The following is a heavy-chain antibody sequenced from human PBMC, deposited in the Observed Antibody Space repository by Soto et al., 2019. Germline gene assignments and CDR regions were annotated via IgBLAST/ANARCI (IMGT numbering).Heavy chain of an antibody. CDR1: GFTFSSYA. CDR3: AKDPPRGDSSGYYLNWFDP. Sequence: PGGSLRLSCAASGFTFSSYAMSWVRQAPGKGLEWVSAISGSGGSTYHADSVKSRFTISRDNSKNTLYLQMNSLRAEDTAVYYCAKDPPRGDSSGYYLNWFDPWGQGTLVTVSS. CDR2: ISGSGGST. D-gene: IGHD3-22*01. J-gene: IGHJ5*02. V-gene: IGHV3-23*01.